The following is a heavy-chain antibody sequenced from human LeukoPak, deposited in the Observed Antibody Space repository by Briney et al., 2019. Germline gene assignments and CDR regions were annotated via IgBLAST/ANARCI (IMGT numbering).Heavy chain of an antibody. CDR1: GFTFSSYE. CDR3: AREGGSRVVIYFDY. CDR2: ISSSGSTI. V-gene: IGHV3-48*03. D-gene: IGHD1-26*01. J-gene: IGHJ4*02. Sequence: GGSLRLSCVASGFTFSSYEMNWVRQAPGKGLEWVSYISSSGSTIYYADSVKGRFTISRDNAKNSLYLLMNSLRAGDTAVYYCAREGGSRVVIYFDYWGQGTLVTVSS.